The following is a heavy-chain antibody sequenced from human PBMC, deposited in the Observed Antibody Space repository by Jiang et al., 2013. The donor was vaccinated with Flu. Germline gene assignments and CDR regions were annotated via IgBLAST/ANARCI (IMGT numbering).Heavy chain of an antibody. CDR1: GYNFTNYW. CDR2: IDPSDSYT. Sequence: LRISCKGSGYNFTNYWISWVRRMPGRGLEWMGRIDPSDSYTTYSPSFQGFVTISADKSITTAYLQWSSLKASDTAMYYCARRLGYCTTTTCYAGVDFWGQGTLVTVSS. J-gene: IGHJ1*01. D-gene: IGHD2-2*01. V-gene: IGHV5-10-1*01. CDR3: ARRLGYCTTTTCYAGVDF.